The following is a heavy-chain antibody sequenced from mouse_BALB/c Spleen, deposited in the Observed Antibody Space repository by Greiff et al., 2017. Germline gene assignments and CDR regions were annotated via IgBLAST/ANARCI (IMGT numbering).Heavy chain of an antibody. V-gene: IGHV3-6*02. CDR3: AREDYYYGSSPY. CDR1: GYSITSGYY. D-gene: IGHD1-1*01. CDR2: ISYDGSN. J-gene: IGHJ2*01. Sequence: VQLKESGPGLVKPSQSLSLTCSVTGYSITSGYYWNWIRQFPGNKLEWMGYISYDGSNNYNPSLKNRISITRDTSKNQFFLKLNSVTTEDTATYYCAREDYYYGSSPYWGQGTTLTVSS.